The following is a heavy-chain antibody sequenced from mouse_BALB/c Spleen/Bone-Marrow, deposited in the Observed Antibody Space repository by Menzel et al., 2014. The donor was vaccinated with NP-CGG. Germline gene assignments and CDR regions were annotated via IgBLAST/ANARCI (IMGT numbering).Heavy chain of an antibody. CDR3: ARGGNWEDFDY. V-gene: IGHV5-17*02. Sequence: EVQGVESGGGLVQPGGSRKLSCAASGFTFSSFGMHWVRQAPEKGLEWVAYISSGRSAIYYADTVRGRFTISRDNPKNTLLLQMTSLRSEDTAMYYCARGGNWEDFDYWGQGTTLTVSS. CDR1: GFTFSSFG. J-gene: IGHJ2*01. CDR2: ISSGRSAI. D-gene: IGHD4-1*01.